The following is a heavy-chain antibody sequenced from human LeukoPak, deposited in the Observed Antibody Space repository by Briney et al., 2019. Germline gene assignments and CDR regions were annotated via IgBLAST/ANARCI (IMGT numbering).Heavy chain of an antibody. Sequence: ASVKVSCKASGYSFNAFDIHWVRQAPGQGLEWVGRINPNSGATDYAQKFRAGVTLTRDTTTNTVYMELSSLRSDDTAVYYCARDGSHWSSSHYWGQGTLVIVSS. V-gene: IGHV1-2*06. D-gene: IGHD6-19*01. CDR1: GYSFNAFD. CDR2: INPNSGAT. CDR3: ARDGSHWSSSHY. J-gene: IGHJ4*02.